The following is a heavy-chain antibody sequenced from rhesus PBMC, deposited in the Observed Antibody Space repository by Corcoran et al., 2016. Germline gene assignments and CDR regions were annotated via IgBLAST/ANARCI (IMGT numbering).Heavy chain of an antibody. Sequence: QVTLKESGPALVKPTQTLTLTCTFSGFSISTTGTGVGWIRQPPGKALEWLASIYWNDSKYTSTSLKSRLTISKDTSKNQVVLTMTNMDPVDTATYYCARGGGYSGYTDYFDYWGQGVLVTVSS. V-gene: IGHV2-95*01. CDR3: ARGGGYSGYTDYFDY. CDR2: IYWNDSK. J-gene: IGHJ4*01. D-gene: IGHD5-30*01. CDR1: GFSISTTGTG.